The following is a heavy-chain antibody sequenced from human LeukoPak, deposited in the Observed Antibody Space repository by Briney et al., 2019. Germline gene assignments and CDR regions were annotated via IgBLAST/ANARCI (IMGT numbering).Heavy chain of an antibody. V-gene: IGHV3-23*01. CDR3: AKDLGIAQQQLVRGDYFDY. J-gene: IGHJ4*02. CDR2: ISGSGGST. D-gene: IGHD6-13*01. CDR1: GFTFSSYA. Sequence: GGSLRLSCAASGFTFSSYAMSWVRQAPGKGLEGVSAISGSGGSTYYADSVKGRFTISRDNSKNTLYLQMNSLRAEDTAVYYCAKDLGIAQQQLVRGDYFDYWGQGTLVTVSS.